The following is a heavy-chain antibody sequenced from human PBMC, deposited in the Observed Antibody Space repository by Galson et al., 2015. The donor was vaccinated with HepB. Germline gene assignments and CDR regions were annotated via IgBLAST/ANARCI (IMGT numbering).Heavy chain of an antibody. J-gene: IGHJ4*02. V-gene: IGHV1-18*04. D-gene: IGHD6-19*01. Sequence: SVKVSCKASGYSFTNFGITWVRQAPGQGLEWMGWISAFNGKTDYIESLQGRVTMTTDTRTNTGYMELRDLRSDDTAIYYCARDRLPVAEFYFDSWGQGTLVTVSS. CDR1: GYSFTNFG. CDR3: ARDRLPVAEFYFDS. CDR2: ISAFNGKT.